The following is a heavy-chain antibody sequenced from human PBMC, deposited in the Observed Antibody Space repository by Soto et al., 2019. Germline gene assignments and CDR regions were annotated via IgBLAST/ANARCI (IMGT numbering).Heavy chain of an antibody. J-gene: IGHJ6*02. Sequence: QVHLVESGGGLVKPGGSLRLSCAASGFTFSDYYMSWIRQAPGKGLEWVSYISSSSSYTNYADSVKGRFTISRDNAKNSRYLQMNSLRAEDTAVYYCAGILGGTLYGVDVWGQGTTVTVSS. CDR3: AGILGGTLYGVDV. V-gene: IGHV3-11*05. CDR1: GFTFSDYY. CDR2: ISSSSSYT. D-gene: IGHD1-26*01.